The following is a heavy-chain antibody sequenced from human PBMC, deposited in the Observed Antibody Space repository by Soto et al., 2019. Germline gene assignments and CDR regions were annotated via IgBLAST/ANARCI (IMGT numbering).Heavy chain of an antibody. J-gene: IGHJ4*02. D-gene: IGHD3-16*01. CDR1: GGSSSSCVYY. Sequence: QVQLQESGPGLVKPSQNLSLTCPVSGGSSSSCVYYWSWIRQPPGKVLEWIGYIYYSGSTYYNPFLASRVNISADKSKNQFARKLSSVTAADTAVDYCAIDVRGSYFDYWGQGTLGTVSS. V-gene: IGHV4-30-4*01. CDR3: AIDVRGSYFDY. CDR2: IYYSGST.